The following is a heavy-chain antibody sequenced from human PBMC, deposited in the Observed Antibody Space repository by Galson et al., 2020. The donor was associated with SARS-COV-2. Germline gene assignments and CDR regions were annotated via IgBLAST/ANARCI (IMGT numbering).Heavy chain of an antibody. Sequence: GESLKISCAASGFTFSSYSMNWVRQAPGKGLEWVSSISSSSSYIYYADSVKGRFTISRDNAKNSLYLQMNSLRAEDTAVYYCARDIPQVGHWLVVPYYGMDVWGQGTTVTVSS. CDR3: ARDIPQVGHWLVVPYYGMDV. V-gene: IGHV3-21*01. CDR2: ISSSSSYI. J-gene: IGHJ6*02. CDR1: GFTFSSYS. D-gene: IGHD6-19*01.